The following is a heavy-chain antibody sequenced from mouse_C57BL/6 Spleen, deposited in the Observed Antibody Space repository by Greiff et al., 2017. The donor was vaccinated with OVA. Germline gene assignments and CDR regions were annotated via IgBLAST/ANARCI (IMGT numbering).Heavy chain of an antibody. Sequence: VQLQQPGAELVMPGASVKLSCKASGSTFTSYWMHWVKQRPGQGLEWIGELDPSASYTNYNQKFKGKSTLTVDKSSSTAYLQLSSLTSEDSAVYYCARRGSSGYFDYRGQGTTLTDSS. CDR1: GSTFTSYW. J-gene: IGHJ2*01. D-gene: IGHD3-2*02. CDR2: LDPSASYT. V-gene: IGHV1-69*01. CDR3: ARRGSSGYFDY.